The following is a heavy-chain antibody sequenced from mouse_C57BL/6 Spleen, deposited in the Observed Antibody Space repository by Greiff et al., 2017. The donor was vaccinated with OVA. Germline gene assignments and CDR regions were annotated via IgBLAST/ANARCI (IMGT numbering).Heavy chain of an antibody. D-gene: IGHD1-1*01. CDR2: ISSGGSYT. CDR3: ARLTTVVDYFDY. CDR1: GFTFSSYG. V-gene: IGHV5-6*01. J-gene: IGHJ2*01. Sequence: EVKLQESGGDLVKPGGSLKLSCAASGFTFSSYGMSWVRQTPDKRLEWVATISSGGSYTYYPDSVKGRFTISRDNAKNTLYLQMSSLKSEDTAMYYCARLTTVVDYFDYWGQGTTLTVSS.